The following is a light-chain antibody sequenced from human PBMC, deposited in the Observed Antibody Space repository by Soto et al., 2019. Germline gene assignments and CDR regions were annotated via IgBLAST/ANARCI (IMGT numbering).Light chain of an antibody. J-gene: IGKJ4*01. CDR1: QSISSY. CDR3: QQYNSFSLT. CDR2: AAS. Sequence: DIQMTQSPSSLSASVGDRVTITCRASQSISSYLNWYQQKPEKAPKLLIYAASSLQSGVPSRFSGSGSGTEFTLTISSLQPDDFATYYCQQYNSFSLTFGGGTKVDIK. V-gene: IGKV1-39*01.